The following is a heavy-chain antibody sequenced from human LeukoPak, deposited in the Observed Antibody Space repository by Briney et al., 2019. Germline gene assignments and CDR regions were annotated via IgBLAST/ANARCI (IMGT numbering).Heavy chain of an antibody. V-gene: IGHV1-8*01. CDR2: MNPNSGNT. Sequence: ASVKVSCKASGYSFTSHDINWVRQATGQGLEWMGWMNPNSGNTGYAQKFQDRVTMTRNTSISTAYLELSSLGSDDTAMYYCASALKRGSAGTLIDHWGQGTLVTVSS. D-gene: IGHD6-13*01. CDR3: ASALKRGSAGTLIDH. J-gene: IGHJ4*02. CDR1: GYSFTSHD.